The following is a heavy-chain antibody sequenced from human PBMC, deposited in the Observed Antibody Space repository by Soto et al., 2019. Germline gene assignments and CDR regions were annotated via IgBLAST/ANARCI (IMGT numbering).Heavy chain of an antibody. CDR2: ITRDGRTT. CDR3: ARVFYDSGGYFYDY. V-gene: IGHV3-64*02. Sequence: EVQLVESGEDLVQPGGSLRLSCAASGFTFSNYHMHWVRQAPGKGLDYVSAITRDGRTTYYADSVRGRFTIFRDNSKNALYLQMGNLRAEDMAVYYCARVFYDSGGYFYDYWGQGNLVTVSS. CDR1: GFTFSNYH. J-gene: IGHJ4*02. D-gene: IGHD3-22*01.